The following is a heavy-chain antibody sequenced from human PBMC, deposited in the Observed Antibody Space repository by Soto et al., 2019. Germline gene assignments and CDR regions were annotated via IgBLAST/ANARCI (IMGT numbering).Heavy chain of an antibody. CDR1: GFTFSSYG. J-gene: IGHJ6*02. CDR2: ISYDGSNK. Sequence: SLRLSCAASGFTFSSYGMHWVRQAPGKGLEWVAVISYDGSNKYYADSVKGRFTISRDNSKNTLYLQMNSLRAEDTAVYYCAKARYYYDSTGGMDVWGQGTTVTVSS. D-gene: IGHD3-22*01. V-gene: IGHV3-30*18. CDR3: AKARYYYDSTGGMDV.